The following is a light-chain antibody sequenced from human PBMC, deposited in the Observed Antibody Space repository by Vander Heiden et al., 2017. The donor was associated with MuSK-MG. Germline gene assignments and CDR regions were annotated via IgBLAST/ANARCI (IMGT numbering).Light chain of an antibody. V-gene: IGKV1-33*01. CDR2: DAS. CDR3: QQYDNLPLT. J-gene: IGKJ4*01. Sequence: DIQMTQSPSSLSASVGDRVTITCQASQDISNYLNWYQQKPGKAPKLLIYDASNLETGVTSRFSGSGSGTDFTFTISSLQHEDIATYYCQQYDNLPLTFGGGTKVEI. CDR1: QDISNY.